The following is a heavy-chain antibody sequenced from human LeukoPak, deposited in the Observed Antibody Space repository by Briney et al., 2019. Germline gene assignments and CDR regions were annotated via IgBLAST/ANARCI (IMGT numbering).Heavy chain of an antibody. CDR3: ARELLNPPTAGAY. CDR2: VHRSGSP. CDR1: IDSTNGNY. D-gene: IGHD2-21*01. Sequence: SETLSLTCAVYIDSTNGNYCRWVSQSPGKVLEWNGEVHRSGSPNYKPTPKRRVTISIDRSKDQTSLDLTSVTAAATAVYYYARELLNPPTAGAYWGQGILVTVSS. J-gene: IGHJ4*02. V-gene: IGHV4/OR15-8*01.